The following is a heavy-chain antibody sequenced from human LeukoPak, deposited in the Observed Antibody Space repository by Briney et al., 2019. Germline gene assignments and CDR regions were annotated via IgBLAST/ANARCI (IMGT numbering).Heavy chain of an antibody. J-gene: IGHJ6*03. CDR3: ARAVCPTIKFCDSSYFMDV. V-gene: IGHV3-20*04. D-gene: IGHD6-6*01. CDR2: INWNGAST. Sequence: GGSLRLSCAASGFTFNDYYMSWIRQAPGKGLEWVAGINWNGASTGYADSVRGRFTISRDNAKNSLYLQMNSLRAEDTALYYCARAVCPTIKFCDSSYFMDVWGKGTTVNVS. CDR1: GFTFNDYY.